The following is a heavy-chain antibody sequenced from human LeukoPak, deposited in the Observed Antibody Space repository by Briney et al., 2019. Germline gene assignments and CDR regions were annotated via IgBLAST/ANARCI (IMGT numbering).Heavy chain of an antibody. D-gene: IGHD2-2*01. CDR3: ARAYCSSTSCYGYDY. V-gene: IGHV3-33*01. CDR1: GFTFSSYG. Sequence: GRSLRLSCAASGFTFSSYGMHWVRQAPGKGLEWVAVIWYDGSNKYYADSVKGRFTISRDNSKNTLYLQMNSLRAEDTAVYYCARAYCSSTSCYGYDYWGQGTLVTVSS. J-gene: IGHJ4*02. CDR2: IWYDGSNK.